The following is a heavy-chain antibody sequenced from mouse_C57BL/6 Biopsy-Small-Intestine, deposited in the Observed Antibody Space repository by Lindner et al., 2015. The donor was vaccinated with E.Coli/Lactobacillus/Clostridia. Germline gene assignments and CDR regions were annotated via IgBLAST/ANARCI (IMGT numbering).Heavy chain of an antibody. CDR3: ARSYYDNLDY. V-gene: IGHV1-42*01. CDR1: GYSFTGSY. Sequence: VQLQESGPELVKPGASVKISCKASGYSFTGSYMNWVKQSPEKSLEWIGEINPITGGTAFKQKFKAKATLTVDKSSSTAYMQLKSLTSEDSAVYYCARSYYDNLDYWGQGTTLTVSS. J-gene: IGHJ2*01. CDR2: INPITGGT. D-gene: IGHD2-10*01.